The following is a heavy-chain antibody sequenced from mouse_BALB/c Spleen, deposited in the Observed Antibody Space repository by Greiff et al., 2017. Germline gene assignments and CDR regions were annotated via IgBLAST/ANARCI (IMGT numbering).Heavy chain of an antibody. J-gene: IGHJ2*01. V-gene: IGHV5-4*02. CDR1: GFTFSDYY. Sequence: EVQLVESGGGLVKPGGSLKLSCAASGFTFSDYYMYWVRQTPEKRLEWVATISDGGSYTYYPDSVKGSFTISRDNAKNNLYLQMSSLKSEDTAMYYCARVGDSSFDYWGQGTTLTVSS. CDR2: ISDGGSYT. D-gene: IGHD4-1*01. CDR3: ARVGDSSFDY.